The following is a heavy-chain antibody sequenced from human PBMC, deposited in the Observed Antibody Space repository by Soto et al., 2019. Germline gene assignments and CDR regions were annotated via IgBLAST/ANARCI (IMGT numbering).Heavy chain of an antibody. Sequence: SETLSLTCAVSGYSISSGYYWGWIRQPPGKGLEWIGSIYHSGSTYYNPSLKSRVTISVDTSKNQFSLKLSSVTAADTAVYYCARGKGRGSGSYNRDDAFDIWGPGTMVTVSS. D-gene: IGHD1-26*01. J-gene: IGHJ3*02. CDR2: IYHSGST. CDR3: ARGKGRGSGSYNRDDAFDI. CDR1: GYSISSGYY. V-gene: IGHV4-38-2*01.